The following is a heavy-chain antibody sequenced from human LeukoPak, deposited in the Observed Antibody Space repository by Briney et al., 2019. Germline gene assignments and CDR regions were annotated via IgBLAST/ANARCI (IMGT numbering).Heavy chain of an antibody. CDR2: ISGSGGST. Sequence: PGGSLILSCAASGFTFSSYSMNWVRQAPGKGLEWVSGISGSGGSTYYADSVKGRFTISRDNSKNTLYLQMNSLRVEDTALYYCAKEMSSDSGSWNGYFDYWGQGTLVTVSS. CDR1: GFTFSSYS. V-gene: IGHV3-23*01. J-gene: IGHJ4*02. D-gene: IGHD1-26*01. CDR3: AKEMSSDSGSWNGYFDY.